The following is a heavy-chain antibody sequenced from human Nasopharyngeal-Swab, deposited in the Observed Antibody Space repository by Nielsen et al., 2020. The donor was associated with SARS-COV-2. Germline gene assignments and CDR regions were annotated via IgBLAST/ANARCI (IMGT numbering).Heavy chain of an antibody. J-gene: IGHJ4*02. CDR2: IYYSGGT. Sequence: SETLSLTCTVSGGSISSGDYYWSWIRQPPGKGLEWIGYIYYSGGTYYNPSLKSRVTISVDTSKNQFSLKLSSVTAADTAVYYCARFFVSDGAYFDYWGQGTLVTVSS. V-gene: IGHV4-30-4*01. CDR3: ARFFVSDGAYFDY. CDR1: GGSISSGDYY. D-gene: IGHD3-16*01.